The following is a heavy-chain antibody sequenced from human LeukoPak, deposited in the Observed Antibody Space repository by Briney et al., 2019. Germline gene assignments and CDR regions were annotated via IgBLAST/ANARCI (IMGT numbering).Heavy chain of an antibody. Sequence: PSETLSLTCTVSGGSISSSSYYWGWIRQSPGEGLEWIGSMYYSGTTYYNPSLTSRVTISVDTSKNQFSLKLSSVTAADTAVYYCARHSTIFGHFGYWGQGTLVTVSS. CDR3: ARHSTIFGHFGY. V-gene: IGHV4-39*01. CDR2: MYYSGTT. D-gene: IGHD3-3*01. J-gene: IGHJ4*02. CDR1: GGSISSSSYY.